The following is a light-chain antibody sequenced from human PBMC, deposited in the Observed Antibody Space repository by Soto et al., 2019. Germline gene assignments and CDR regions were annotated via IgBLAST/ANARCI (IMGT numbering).Light chain of an antibody. Sequence: EIVMTQSPATLSVSPGERATLSCRASQSVSNNLAWYQKKPGQAPRLLIYGASTRATGIPARFSGSGSGTEFPLPISSLQSEDFAFYYCQQYNHWWTFGQGTRVDIK. CDR2: GAS. CDR1: QSVSNN. V-gene: IGKV3-15*01. CDR3: QQYNHWWT. J-gene: IGKJ1*01.